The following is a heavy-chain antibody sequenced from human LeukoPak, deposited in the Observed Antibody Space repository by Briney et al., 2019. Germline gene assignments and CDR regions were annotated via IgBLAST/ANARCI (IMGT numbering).Heavy chain of an antibody. CDR1: GLTFSSQA. J-gene: IGHJ4*02. Sequence: GGSLRLSCAASGLTFSSQAMTWVRQAPGKGLEWVSAISGSGDHIYYADSVKGRFTISRDNSKNTLYLQMNSLRAEDTAVYYCAKDPREGSGSQEGYFDYWGQGTLVTVSS. CDR2: ISGSGDHI. D-gene: IGHD3-10*01. CDR3: AKDPREGSGSQEGYFDY. V-gene: IGHV3-23*01.